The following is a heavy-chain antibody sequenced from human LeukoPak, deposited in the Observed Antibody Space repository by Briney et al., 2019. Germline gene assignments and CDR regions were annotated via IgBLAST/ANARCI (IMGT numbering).Heavy chain of an antibody. D-gene: IGHD3-10*01. CDR3: AGRDRKMTSYYGSAKGWFDP. V-gene: IGHV4-34*01. J-gene: IGHJ5*02. CDR1: GGSFRGYY. Sequence: ASETLSLTCAVYGGSFRGYYWSWIREPPGKGLEGIGEINHSGSTNYSPSLKSRVTISVDTSKNQFSLKLSSVTAADTAVYCCAGRDRKMTSYYGSAKGWFDPWGQGTLVTVSS. CDR2: INHSGST.